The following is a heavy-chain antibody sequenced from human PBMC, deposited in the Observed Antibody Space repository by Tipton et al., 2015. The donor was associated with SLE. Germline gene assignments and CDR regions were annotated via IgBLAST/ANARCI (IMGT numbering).Heavy chain of an antibody. V-gene: IGHV3-74*01. CDR3: VRDPHWNERAFDI. J-gene: IGHJ3*02. CDR1: GFTFSNYW. CDR2: VSSDGITT. Sequence: SLRLSCAASGFTFSNYWMHWVRQAPGKGLVWVSCVSSDGITTSHADSVKGRFTISRDNAKNTVYLQMNSLSAEDTAVYYCVRDPHWNERAFDIWGQGTAVTVSS. D-gene: IGHD1-1*01.